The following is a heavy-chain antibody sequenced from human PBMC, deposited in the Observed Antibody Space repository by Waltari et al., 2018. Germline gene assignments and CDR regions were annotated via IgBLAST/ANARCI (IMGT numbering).Heavy chain of an antibody. CDR1: GGSISSYY. Sequence: QVQLQESGPGLVKPSEPLSLTCTVSGGSISSYYWSWIRQPAGKGLEWIGRIYTSGSTNYNPSLKSRVTMSVDTSKNQFSLKLSSVTAADTAVYYCARARTGYCTNGVCYLNWFDPWGQGTLVTVSS. CDR3: ARARTGYCTNGVCYLNWFDP. CDR2: IYTSGST. D-gene: IGHD2-8*01. V-gene: IGHV4-4*07. J-gene: IGHJ5*02.